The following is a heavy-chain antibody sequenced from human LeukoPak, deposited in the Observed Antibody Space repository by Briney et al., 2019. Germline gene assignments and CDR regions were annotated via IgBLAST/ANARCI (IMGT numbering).Heavy chain of an antibody. V-gene: IGHV3-66*01. Sequence: PGGSLRLSCAASGFTVSNSYMSWVRQAPGKGLEWVSVIYSGGGTYYADSVKGRFTISRDNSRNTLYLQMNSLRAEDTAVYYCARDRSVATGYYYGMDVRGQGTTVTVSS. CDR2: IYSGGGT. J-gene: IGHJ6*02. CDR1: GFTVSNSY. CDR3: ARDRSVATGYYYGMDV. D-gene: IGHD5-12*01.